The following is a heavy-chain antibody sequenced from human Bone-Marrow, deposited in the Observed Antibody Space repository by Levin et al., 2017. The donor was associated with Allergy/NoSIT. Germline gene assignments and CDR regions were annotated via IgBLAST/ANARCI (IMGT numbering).Heavy chain of an antibody. CDR1: GYSFTSYW. CDR3: ARPSYYYDSSGYFLNSVYYGMDV. V-gene: IGHV5-51*01. CDR2: IYPGDSDT. J-gene: IGHJ6*02. Sequence: RGESLKISCKGSGYSFTSYWIGWVRQMPGKGLEWMGIIYPGDSDTRYSPSFQGQVTISADKSISTAYLQWSSLKASDTAMYYCARPSYYYDSSGYFLNSVYYGMDVWGQGTTVTVSS. D-gene: IGHD3-22*01.